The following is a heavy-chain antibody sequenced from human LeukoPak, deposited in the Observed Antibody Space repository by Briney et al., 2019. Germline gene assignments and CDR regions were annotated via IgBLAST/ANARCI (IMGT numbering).Heavy chain of an antibody. Sequence: GGSLRLSCAASGFTFSSYSMNWVRQAPGKGLEWVSSISSSSSYIYYADSVKGRFTISRDNAKNSLYLQMSSLRAEDTAVYYCARAQDTAMALDYWGQGTLVTVSS. CDR3: ARAQDTAMALDY. D-gene: IGHD5-18*01. V-gene: IGHV3-21*01. J-gene: IGHJ4*02. CDR1: GFTFSSYS. CDR2: ISSSSSYI.